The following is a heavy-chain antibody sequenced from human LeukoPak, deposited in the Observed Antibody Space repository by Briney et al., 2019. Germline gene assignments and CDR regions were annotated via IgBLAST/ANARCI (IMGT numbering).Heavy chain of an antibody. CDR1: GFTFSSYG. J-gene: IGHJ3*01. D-gene: IGHD3-22*01. CDR3: AKGLVVIPGYVFDF. Sequence: GGSLRLSCAASGFTFSSYGMHWVRQAPGKGLEWVAFIHYDGSNKYYADSVKGRFTISRDNSKNTLYLQMNSLRVEDTAVYYCAKGLVVIPGYVFDFWGQGTMVTVSS. V-gene: IGHV3-30*02. CDR2: IHYDGSNK.